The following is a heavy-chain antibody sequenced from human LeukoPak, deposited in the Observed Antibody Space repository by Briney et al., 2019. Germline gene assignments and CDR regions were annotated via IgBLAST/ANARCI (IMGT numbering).Heavy chain of an antibody. CDR3: ASEGRPV. V-gene: IGHV3-30-3*01. CDR2: ISYDGSNK. CDR1: GFTFNSYA. Sequence: PGGALQLSCAASGFTFNSYAMHWVRQAPGKGLEWVAVISYDGSNKYYADSVKGRFTISRDNSKNTLYMQMNSLRVEDTAVYYCASEGRPVWGQGTLVTVSA. J-gene: IGHJ4*02.